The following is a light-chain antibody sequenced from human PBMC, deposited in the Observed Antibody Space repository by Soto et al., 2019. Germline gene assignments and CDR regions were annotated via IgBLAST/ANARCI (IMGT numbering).Light chain of an antibody. CDR2: DAS. V-gene: IGKV3-11*01. CDR1: QSVRSY. CDR3: QQRSNWPLLT. J-gene: IGKJ4*01. Sequence: EIVLTQSPATLSLSPGERATLSCRASQSVRSYLAWYRQKPGQAPRLLIYDASNRATGIPARFSGSGSGTDFTLTISSLEPEDFAVYYCQQRSNWPLLTFGEGTKVDIK.